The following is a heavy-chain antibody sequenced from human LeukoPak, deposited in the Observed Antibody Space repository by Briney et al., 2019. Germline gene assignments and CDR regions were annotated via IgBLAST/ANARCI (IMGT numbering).Heavy chain of an antibody. D-gene: IGHD2-15*01. CDR2: MNPNSGNA. J-gene: IGHJ6*02. CDR1: GYTFTSYG. CDR3: ARGGCSGGSCYSIYYYGMDV. V-gene: IGHV1-8*02. Sequence: ASVKVSCKASGYTFTSYGVSWVRQAPGQGLEWMGWMNPNSGNAGYAQKFQGRVTMTRNTSISTAYMELSSLRSEDTAVYYCARGGCSGGSCYSIYYYGMDVWGQGTTVTVSS.